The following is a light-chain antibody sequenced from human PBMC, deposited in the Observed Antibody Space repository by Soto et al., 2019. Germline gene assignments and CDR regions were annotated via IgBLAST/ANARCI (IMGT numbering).Light chain of an antibody. CDR2: AAS. Sequence: DILMTQSPSSLSASVGVRVTITFRASQGISTYLAWYPQKPGTVPTLLIYAASTLQSGVPSRFSGSGSGTEFTLTISSLQPEDGATYYCQQYHSAPLTFGGGTQVEIK. CDR1: QGISTY. CDR3: QQYHSAPLT. V-gene: IGKV1-27*01. J-gene: IGKJ4*01.